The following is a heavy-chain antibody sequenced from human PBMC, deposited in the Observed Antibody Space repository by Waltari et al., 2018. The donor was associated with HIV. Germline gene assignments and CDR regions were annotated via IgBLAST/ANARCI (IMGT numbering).Heavy chain of an antibody. CDR3: ARLKYSSGWYIDY. Sequence: QLQLQESGPGLVKPSETLSLTCTVSGGSISSSSYYWGWIRQPPGKGLEWIGSIYYSGSTYYNPSLKSRVTISVDTSKNQFSLKLSSVTAADTAVYYCARLKYSSGWYIDYWGQGTLLTVSS. D-gene: IGHD6-19*01. V-gene: IGHV4-39*01. CDR2: IYYSGST. CDR1: GGSISSSSYY. J-gene: IGHJ4*02.